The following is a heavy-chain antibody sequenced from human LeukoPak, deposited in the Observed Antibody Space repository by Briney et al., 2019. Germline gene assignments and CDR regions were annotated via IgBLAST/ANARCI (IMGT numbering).Heavy chain of an antibody. J-gene: IGHJ3*02. D-gene: IGHD3-10*01. CDR3: ARDIFAGTMVRGVLDAFDI. V-gene: IGHV1-18*01. CDR2: ISAYNGNT. Sequence: ASVKVSCKASGYTFTSYAFSRVRQAPGQGLEWMGWISAYNGNTNYAQKLQGRVTMTTDTSTSTAYMELRSLRSDDTAVYYCARDIFAGTMVRGVLDAFDIWGQGTMVTVSS. CDR1: GYTFTSYA.